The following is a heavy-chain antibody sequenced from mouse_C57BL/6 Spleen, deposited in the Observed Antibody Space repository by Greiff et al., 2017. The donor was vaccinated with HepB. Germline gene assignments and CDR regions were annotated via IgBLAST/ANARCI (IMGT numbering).Heavy chain of an antibody. CDR3: ARAGIYGSSSYYAMDY. Sequence: VQGVESGAELARPGASVKLSCKASGYTFTSYGISWVKQRTGQGLEWIGEIYPRSGNTYYNEKFKGKATLTADKSSSTAYMELRSLTSEDSAVYFCARAGIYGSSSYYAMDYWGQGTSVTVSS. CDR2: IYPRSGNT. CDR1: GYTFTSYG. J-gene: IGHJ4*01. V-gene: IGHV1-81*01. D-gene: IGHD1-1*01.